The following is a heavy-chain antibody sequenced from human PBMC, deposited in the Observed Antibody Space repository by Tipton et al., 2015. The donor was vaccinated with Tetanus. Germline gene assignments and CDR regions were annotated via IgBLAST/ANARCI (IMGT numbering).Heavy chain of an antibody. D-gene: IGHD3-3*01. Sequence: TLSLTCTLSGVSISSYYWSWVRQPPGKGLEWLRFVFYTGRTDLNPSLKSRVTISLDTSQNQFSLKLSSVTAADTAVCYCARDRCIAIFGGVPMSCYYGMDVWGQGTTVTVSS. CDR3: ARDRCIAIFGGVPMSCYYGMDV. CDR1: GVSISSYY. CDR2: VFYTGRT. J-gene: IGHJ6*02. V-gene: IGHV4-59*01.